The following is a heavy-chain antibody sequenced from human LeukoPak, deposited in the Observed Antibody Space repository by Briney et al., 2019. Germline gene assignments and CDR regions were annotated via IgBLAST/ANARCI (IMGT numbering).Heavy chain of an antibody. CDR3: ATDHYYDSSGRPFDC. V-gene: IGHV1-18*01. Sequence: GASVRVSCKASGYTFSSYGISWVRQAPGQGLEWMGWISAHNGNTNYAQKLQGRVTMTTDTSTSTAYMELRSLRSDDTAVYYCATDHYYDSSGRPFDCWGQGTLVTVSS. J-gene: IGHJ4*02. CDR2: ISAHNGNT. D-gene: IGHD3-22*01. CDR1: GYTFSSYG.